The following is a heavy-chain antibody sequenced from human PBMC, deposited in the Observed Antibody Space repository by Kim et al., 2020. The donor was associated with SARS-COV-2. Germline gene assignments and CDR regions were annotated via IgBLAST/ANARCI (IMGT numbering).Heavy chain of an antibody. CDR2: IKSKTDGGTT. CDR3: TTDWGYGDYIFDY. Sequence: GGSLRLSCAASGFTFSNAWMSWVRQAPGKGLEWVGRIKSKTDGGTTDYAAPVKGRFTISRDDSKNTLYLQMNSLKTEDTAVYYCTTDWGYGDYIFDYWGQGTLVTVSS. D-gene: IGHD4-17*01. J-gene: IGHJ4*02. CDR1: GFTFSNAW. V-gene: IGHV3-15*01.